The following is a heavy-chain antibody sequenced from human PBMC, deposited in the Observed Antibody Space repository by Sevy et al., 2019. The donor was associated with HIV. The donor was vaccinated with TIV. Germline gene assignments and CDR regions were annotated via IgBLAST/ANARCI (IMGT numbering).Heavy chain of an antibody. Sequence: GGSPRLSCAASGFTFSSYAMHWVRQAPGKGLEWVAVISYDGSNKYYADSVKGRFTISRDNSKNTLYLQMNSLRAEDTAVYYCARAGGVYCSSTSCYRLDYWGQGTLVTVSS. CDR3: ARAGGVYCSSTSCYRLDY. CDR1: GFTFSSYA. D-gene: IGHD2-2*02. J-gene: IGHJ4*02. V-gene: IGHV3-30-3*01. CDR2: ISYDGSNK.